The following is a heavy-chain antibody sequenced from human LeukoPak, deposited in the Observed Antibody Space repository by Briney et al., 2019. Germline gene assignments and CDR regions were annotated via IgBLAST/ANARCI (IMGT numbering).Heavy chain of an antibody. Sequence: GGSLRLSCAASGFTFSNAWMSWVRQAPGKGLEWVGRIKSKTDGGTTDYAAPVKGRFTISRDNSKNTLYLQMNSLRAEDTAVYYCARGKKLTGTKALPLGMDVWGQGTTVTVSS. CDR2: IKSKTDGGTT. D-gene: IGHD1-7*01. CDR1: GFTFSNAW. V-gene: IGHV3-15*01. CDR3: ARGKKLTGTKALPLGMDV. J-gene: IGHJ6*02.